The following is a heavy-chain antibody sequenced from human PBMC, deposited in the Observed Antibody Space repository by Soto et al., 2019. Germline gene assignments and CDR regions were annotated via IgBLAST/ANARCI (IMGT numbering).Heavy chain of an antibody. D-gene: IGHD3-10*01. CDR1: GYSFISYW. CDR3: ARLYGSGQWNWFDP. CDR2: IYPHDSDT. V-gene: IGHV5-51*01. Sequence: PGESLKISCKGSGYSFISYWIGWVRQMPGRGLEWMWIIYPHDSDTRYSPSFQGQVTISADKSISTAYLQWSSLKASDSAIYYCARLYGSGQWNWFDPWGQGTLVTVSS. J-gene: IGHJ5*02.